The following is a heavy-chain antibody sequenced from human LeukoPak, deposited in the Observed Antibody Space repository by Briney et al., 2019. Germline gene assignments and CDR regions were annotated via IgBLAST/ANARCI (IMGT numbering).Heavy chain of an antibody. Sequence: SETLSLTCAVSGVSISSFYWSWVRQPPGKGLEWIGNIHYSGSANYNPSLRSRVTISVDTSKTQFSLRLTSVTAADTDVYYCARDTWKAYFDSGTYQTTYYGMDFWGQGTTVTVSS. CDR1: GVSISSFY. CDR2: IHYSGSA. CDR3: ARDTWKAYFDSGTYQTTYYGMDF. J-gene: IGHJ6*02. D-gene: IGHD3-10*01. V-gene: IGHV4-59*01.